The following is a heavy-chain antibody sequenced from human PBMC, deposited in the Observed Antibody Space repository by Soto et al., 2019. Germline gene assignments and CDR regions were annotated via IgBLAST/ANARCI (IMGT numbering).Heavy chain of an antibody. D-gene: IGHD5-18*01. Sequence: PGGSLRLSCAASGLTFSSNAMSWVRQAPGKGLEWVSGISDSGGSTYYADSAKGRFTISRDNSKNTLYLQMNSLRAEDTAVYYCAKDESLVLLPDNWYHPSVQATLVTVP. V-gene: IGHV3-23*01. CDR3: AKDESLVLLPDNWYHP. CDR1: GLTFSSNA. CDR2: ISDSGGST. J-gene: IGHJ5*02.